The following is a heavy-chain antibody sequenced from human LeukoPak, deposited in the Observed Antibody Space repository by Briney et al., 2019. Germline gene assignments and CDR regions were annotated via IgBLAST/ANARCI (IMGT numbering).Heavy chain of an antibody. CDR3: ARYCGSENYCISY. CDR2: INHSGAI. D-gene: IGHD3-10*01. J-gene: IGHJ4*02. CDR1: GASFSAND. V-gene: IGHV4-34*01. Sequence: SETLSLTCAVYGASFSANDWIWIRQLPGKGLEWIGEINHSGAITYKPSLKSRLTISSDTSKNQFSLKLSSVTAADTAVYYCARYCGSENYCISYRGQGTLVTVSS.